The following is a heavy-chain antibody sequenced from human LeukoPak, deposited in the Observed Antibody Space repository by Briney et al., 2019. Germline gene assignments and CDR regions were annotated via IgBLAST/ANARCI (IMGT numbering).Heavy chain of an antibody. CDR3: AKDPGAGIAAADTGY. J-gene: IGHJ4*02. CDR1: GYTFSSYG. V-gene: IGHV3-30*18. CDR2: ISYDGSNK. D-gene: IGHD6-13*01. Sequence: PGGSLRLSCAASGYTFSSYGMHWVRQAPGKGLEWVAVISYDGSNKYYADSVKGRFTISRDNSKNTLYLQMNSLRAEDTAVYYCAKDPGAGIAAADTGYWGQGTLVTVSS.